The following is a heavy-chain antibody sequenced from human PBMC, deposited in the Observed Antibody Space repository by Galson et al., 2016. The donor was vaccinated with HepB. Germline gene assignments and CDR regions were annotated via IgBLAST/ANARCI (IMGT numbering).Heavy chain of an antibody. Sequence: SLRLSCAASGFTFSSYWMHWVRQVPGKGLVWVSRLNGDGGDTSYADSMKGRFTISRDNAKNTLYLQMNSLRAEDTAVYYCARRAMYSRSSTYYYGMDVWGQGTTVTVSS. D-gene: IGHD6-13*01. CDR1: GFTFSSYW. V-gene: IGHV3-74*01. CDR2: LNGDGGDT. CDR3: ARRAMYSRSSTYYYGMDV. J-gene: IGHJ6*02.